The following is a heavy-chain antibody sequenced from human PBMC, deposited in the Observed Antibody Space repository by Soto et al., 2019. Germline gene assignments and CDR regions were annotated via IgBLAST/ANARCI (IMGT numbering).Heavy chain of an antibody. Sequence: EPLYLTCTVSGGSISNFYWSWIRQPPGKGLEWIGYISYSGNTNYNPSLKSRVSISVDTSKNQLSLNLTSVTAADTAVYYCARAPMVLSRSYFDSWGQGTPVT. V-gene: IGHV4-59*01. D-gene: IGHD2-8*01. CDR3: ARAPMVLSRSYFDS. J-gene: IGHJ4*02. CDR2: ISYSGNT. CDR1: GGSISNFY.